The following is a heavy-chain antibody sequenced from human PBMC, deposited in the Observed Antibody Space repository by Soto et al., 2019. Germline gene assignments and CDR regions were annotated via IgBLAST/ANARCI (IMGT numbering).Heavy chain of an antibody. CDR2: IQNVGPT. CDR3: ARDDVLCDGGRCYGVPVDV. Sequence: EVQLVESGGGLVQPGGSLRLSCAASGFTVSSKYMSWVRQAPGKGLEWVSLIQNVGPTYYADSVKGRFTLSRDPSENTVHLQMDSLRAEDTAVYYCARDDVLCDGGRCYGVPVDVWGKGTTVTVSS. J-gene: IGHJ6*04. V-gene: IGHV3-66*01. D-gene: IGHD2-15*01. CDR1: GFTVSSKY.